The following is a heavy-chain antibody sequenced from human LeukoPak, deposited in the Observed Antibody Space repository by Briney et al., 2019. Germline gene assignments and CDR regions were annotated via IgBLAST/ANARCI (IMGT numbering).Heavy chain of an antibody. Sequence: PSETLSLTCTVSSGSISTSNYYWGWVRQPPGKALEWIGNIFYSGSTYYSPSLKSRVTISLDTSRNQFSLKLNSVTAADTAVYYCAVPGPYTEYFQHWGQGTLVTVSS. D-gene: IGHD3-10*01. J-gene: IGHJ1*01. CDR2: IFYSGST. CDR3: AVPGPYTEYFQH. V-gene: IGHV4-39*07. CDR1: SGSISTSNYY.